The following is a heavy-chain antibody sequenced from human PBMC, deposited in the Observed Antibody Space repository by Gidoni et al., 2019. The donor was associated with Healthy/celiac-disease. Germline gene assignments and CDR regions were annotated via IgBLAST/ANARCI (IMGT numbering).Heavy chain of an antibody. CDR2: IWYDGSNK. V-gene: IGHV3-33*01. D-gene: IGHD3-10*01. CDR3: ARDMVTRGAFDI. Sequence: QVQLVESGGGVVQPGRSLRLSCAASGFTFSSYGMHWVRQAPGKGLEWVAVIWYDGSNKYYADSVKGRFTISRDNSKNTLYLQMNSLRAEDTAVYYCARDMVTRGAFDIWGQGTMVTVSS. CDR1: GFTFSSYG. J-gene: IGHJ3*02.